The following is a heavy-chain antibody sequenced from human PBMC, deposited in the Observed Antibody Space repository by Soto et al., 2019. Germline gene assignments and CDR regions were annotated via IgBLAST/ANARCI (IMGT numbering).Heavy chain of an antibody. Sequence: LSCAASGFTFSSYTMSWVRPPPGKGLEWIGYIYHSGSTYYNPSLKSRVTISVDRSKNQFSLKLSSVTAADTAVYYCARGTGWQYSARPDYFDYWGQGTLVTVSS. CDR3: ARGTGWQYSARPDYFDY. CDR2: IYHSGST. D-gene: IGHD6-19*01. V-gene: IGHV4-30-2*01. J-gene: IGHJ4*02. CDR1: GFTFSSYT.